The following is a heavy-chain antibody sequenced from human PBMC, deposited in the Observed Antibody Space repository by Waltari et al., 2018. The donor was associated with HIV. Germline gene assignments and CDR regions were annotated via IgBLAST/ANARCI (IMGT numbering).Heavy chain of an antibody. J-gene: IGHJ5*02. CDR1: GLTFSNYW. CDR2: ISGDGSST. V-gene: IGHV3-74*01. Sequence: DVQLVECGGGLVQTGGSLRLSCAESGLTFSNYWLHWVRQAPGKGLVWVSRISGDGSSTTYADSVKGRFTISRDNPKNTLYLQMNSLRVEDTAVYYCVREVVVAATWWFDPWGQGTLVTVSS. CDR3: VREVVVAATWWFDP. D-gene: IGHD2-15*01.